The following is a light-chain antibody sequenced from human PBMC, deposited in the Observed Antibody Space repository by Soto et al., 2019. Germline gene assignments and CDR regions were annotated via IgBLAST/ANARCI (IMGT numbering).Light chain of an antibody. CDR2: WAS. Sequence: DIARSQSPDPLAVSLGERATLKCRSSQSVLYSSNNKNYLAWYQQKPGQPPQLLIYWASTRGFGVPDRFSGSGSGTDFSLTISSLQAEDVALYYCQQYYSSPWTFGQRTKVDI. J-gene: IGKJ1*01. V-gene: IGKV4-1*01. CDR3: QQYYSSPWT. CDR1: QSVLYSSNNKNY.